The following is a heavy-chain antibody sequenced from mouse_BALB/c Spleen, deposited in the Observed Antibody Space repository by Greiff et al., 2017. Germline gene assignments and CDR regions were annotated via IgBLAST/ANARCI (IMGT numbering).Heavy chain of an antibody. V-gene: IGHV5-6-5*01. Sequence: EVQRVESGGGLVKPGGSLKLSCAASGFTFSSYAMSWVRQTPEKRLEWVASISSGGSTYYPDSVKGRFTISRDNARNILYLQMSSLRSEDTAMYYCASYYGYGAMDYWGQGTSVTVSS. CDR1: GFTFSSYA. CDR3: ASYYGYGAMDY. J-gene: IGHJ4*01. D-gene: IGHD1-2*01. CDR2: ISSGGST.